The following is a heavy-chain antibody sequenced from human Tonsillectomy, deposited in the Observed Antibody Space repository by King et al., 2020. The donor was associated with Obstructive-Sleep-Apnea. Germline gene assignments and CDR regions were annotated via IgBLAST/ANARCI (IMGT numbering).Heavy chain of an antibody. CDR1: GGPISSGGYY. J-gene: IGHJ3*02. CDR2: IYYSGST. D-gene: IGHD3-10*01. Sequence: VQLQESGPGLVKPSQTLSLTCSVSGGPISSGGYYWSWIRQHPGKGLEWIGYIYYSGSTYYNPSLKSRVTISVDKAKNQVSLKLNTVTAADTAVSYCARDTIWFGDSNDAFAIWGQGTMVTVSS. CDR3: ARDTIWFGDSNDAFAI. V-gene: IGHV4-31*03.